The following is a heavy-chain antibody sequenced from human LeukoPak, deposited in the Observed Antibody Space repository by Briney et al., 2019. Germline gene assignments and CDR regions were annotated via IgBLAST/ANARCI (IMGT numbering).Heavy chain of an antibody. V-gene: IGHV4-59*01. CDR2: MYFGGGT. CDR1: GGSISSYQ. CDR3: ARYFVVLPAGRDYDGVDV. J-gene: IGHJ6*02. D-gene: IGHD2-2*01. Sequence: SETLSLTCAVSGGSISSYQWTWLRQTPEKGLEWIGNMYFGGGTDYNPYLMSRVSTSVGTSKNQFSLKLTSVAAADTAVYFCARYFVVLPAGRDYDGVDVWGQGTTVTVSS.